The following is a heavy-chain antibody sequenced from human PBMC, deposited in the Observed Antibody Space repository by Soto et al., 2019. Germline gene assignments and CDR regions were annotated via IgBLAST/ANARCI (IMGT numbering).Heavy chain of an antibody. J-gene: IGHJ1*01. CDR1: GFTLDDYA. CDR3: VKDESINWYSGHFRH. Sequence: PGGSLRLSCAASGFTLDDYAMHWVLQVPGQGLEWVSGINWNSGSIGYADSVKGRFAISRDNAKNSLHLQMNSLRAEDTAFYYCVKDESINWYSGHFRHWGQGTLVTVSS. D-gene: IGHD6-13*01. CDR2: INWNSGSI. V-gene: IGHV3-9*01.